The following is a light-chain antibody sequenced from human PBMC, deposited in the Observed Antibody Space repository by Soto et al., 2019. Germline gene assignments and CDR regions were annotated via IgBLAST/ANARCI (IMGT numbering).Light chain of an antibody. CDR1: SSNIGSNS. V-gene: IGLV1-44*01. CDR2: TND. Sequence: QSVLTQPHSAAGTHGQRITISCSGSSSNIGSNSVNWYRQFPGTAPYLLIYTNDQRPSGVPDRFSGSKSGTSASLAIRGLQSADESDYYYAVWDDRRRGWAFGGGTEVTVL. CDR3: AVWDDRRRGWA. J-gene: IGLJ3*02.